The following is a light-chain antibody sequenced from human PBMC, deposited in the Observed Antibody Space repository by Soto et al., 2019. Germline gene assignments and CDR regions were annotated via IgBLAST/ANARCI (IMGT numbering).Light chain of an antibody. Sequence: QSVLTQPPSASGSPGQSVTISCTGTSIDVGGYHYVSWYQHHPGKAPKLLIYEVNKRPSGVPDRFSGSRSGNTASLTVSGLQAEDEADYYCSSYAGSNNLVFGGGTKLTVL. CDR3: SSYAGSNNLV. CDR2: EVN. CDR1: SIDVGGYHY. V-gene: IGLV2-8*01. J-gene: IGLJ3*02.